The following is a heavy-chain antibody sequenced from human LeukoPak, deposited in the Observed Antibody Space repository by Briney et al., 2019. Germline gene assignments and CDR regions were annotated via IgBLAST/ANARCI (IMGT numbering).Heavy chain of an antibody. Sequence: GASVKVSCEASGYTFTSYDINWVRQATGQGLEWMGWMNPNSGNTGSAQKFQGRVTMTRNTSISTAYMELSSLTSEDTAVYCCARYTVSNSRRGQGYNWFDPWGQGTLVTVSS. J-gene: IGHJ5*02. CDR1: GYTFTSYD. CDR3: ARYTVSNSRRGQGYNWFDP. D-gene: IGHD2/OR15-2a*01. V-gene: IGHV1-8*01. CDR2: MNPNSGNT.